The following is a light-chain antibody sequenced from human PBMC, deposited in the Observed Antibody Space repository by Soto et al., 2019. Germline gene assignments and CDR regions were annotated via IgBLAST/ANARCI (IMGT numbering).Light chain of an antibody. J-gene: IGKJ2*01. CDR3: QHYKSYPYT. CDR1: QSISDW. Sequence: DIQMTQSPSTLSASVGDRVTVTCRASQSISDWLAWYQQKPGKAPRLLIYDASSLQSGVPSRFSGSGSGTEFTLTISSLRPDDLATYYCQHYKSYPYTFGQGTKLEIK. CDR2: DAS. V-gene: IGKV1-5*01.